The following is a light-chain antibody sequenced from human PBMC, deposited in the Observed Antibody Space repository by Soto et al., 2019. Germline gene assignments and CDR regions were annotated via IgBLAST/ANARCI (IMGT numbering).Light chain of an antibody. CDR1: QGIRNG. CDR2: AAS. CDR3: LQDYNYPRT. V-gene: IGKV1-6*01. J-gene: IGKJ1*01. Sequence: IQMTHSPSTLPASVGDRVTITCRASQGIRNGLGWYQQKPGKAPKLLIYAASSLQSGVPSRFSGSGSGTDFTLAISSLQPEDFATYYCLQDYNYPRTFGQGTKVDI.